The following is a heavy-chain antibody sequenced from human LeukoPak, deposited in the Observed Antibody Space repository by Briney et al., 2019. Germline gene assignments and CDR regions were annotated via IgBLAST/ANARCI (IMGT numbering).Heavy chain of an antibody. Sequence: PGGSLRLSCAASGSMFSAYNMNWVRQAPGKGLEWVSYISSSGSTIFYADSVKGRFTISRDNAKTSLFLQMNSLRDEDTAVYYCARKYCSTTSCLFDNWGQGTLVTVSS. CDR3: ARKYCSTTSCLFDN. V-gene: IGHV3-48*02. D-gene: IGHD2-2*01. CDR2: ISSSGSTI. J-gene: IGHJ4*02. CDR1: GSMFSAYN.